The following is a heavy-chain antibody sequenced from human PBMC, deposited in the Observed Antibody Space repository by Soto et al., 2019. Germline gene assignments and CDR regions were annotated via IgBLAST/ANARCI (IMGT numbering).Heavy chain of an antibody. Sequence: QVQLVQSGTEVKKPGASVKVSCKASGYTFTSHDINWVRQAPGQGLEWMGWKNPNSGNTGDAQKCTRIVTXTXHXXTSKAYLGLSSLRSEAAAVYCGARWGYGVYARFDYWGQGALGTVSS. CDR3: ARWGYGVYARFDY. D-gene: IGHD4-17*01. CDR2: KNPNSGNT. J-gene: IGHJ4*02. CDR1: GYTFTSHD. V-gene: IGHV1-8*01.